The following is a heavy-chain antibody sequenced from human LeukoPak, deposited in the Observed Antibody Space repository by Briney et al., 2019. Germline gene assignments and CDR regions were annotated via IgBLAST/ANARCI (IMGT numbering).Heavy chain of an antibody. J-gene: IGHJ4*02. CDR2: INHSGST. D-gene: IGHD3-22*01. Sequence: SETLSLTCAVYGGSFSGYYWSWIRQPPGKGLEWIGEINHSGSTNYNPSLKSRVTISVDTSKNQFSLKLSSVTAADTAVYYCAYYDSSGYGSWGQGTLVTVSS. V-gene: IGHV4-34*01. CDR1: GGSFSGYY. CDR3: AYYDSSGYGS.